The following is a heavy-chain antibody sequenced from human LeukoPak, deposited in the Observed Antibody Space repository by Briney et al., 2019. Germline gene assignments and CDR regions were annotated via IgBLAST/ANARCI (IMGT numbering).Heavy chain of an antibody. V-gene: IGHV1-69*05. CDR2: IIPIFGTA. CDR1: GGTFSSYA. J-gene: IGHJ4*02. Sequence: ASVKVSCKASGGTFSSYAISWVRQAPGQGLEWMGRIIPIFGTANYAQKFQGKVTITTDESTSTAYMELSSLRSEDTAVYYCARGRSGLDDYWGQGTLVTVSS. CDR3: ARGRSGLDDY. D-gene: IGHD2-15*01.